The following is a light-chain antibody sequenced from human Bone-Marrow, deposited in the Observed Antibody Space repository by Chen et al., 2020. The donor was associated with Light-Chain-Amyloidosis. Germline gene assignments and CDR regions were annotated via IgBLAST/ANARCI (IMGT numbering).Light chain of an antibody. CDR2: EVT. J-gene: IGLJ1*01. Sequence: QSALTQPASVSGSPGQSITISCTGTSSDVGSDNHVSWYQQHPDKAPKLMIYEVTKRPSWVPDRCSGSKSDNTASLTISGLQTEDEADYFCSSYTITNTLVFGSGTRVTVL. V-gene: IGLV2-14*02. CDR1: SSDVGSDNH. CDR3: SSYTITNTLV.